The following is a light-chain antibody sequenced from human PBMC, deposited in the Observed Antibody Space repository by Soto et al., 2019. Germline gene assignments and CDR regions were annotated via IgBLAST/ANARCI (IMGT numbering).Light chain of an antibody. V-gene: IGKV1-9*01. Sequence: IQLTQSPSFLSASVGDRVTITCRASQGISSYLAWHQQKPGKAPKLLIYAASTLQSGVPSRFSGSGSGTEFTLTISSLHPEDFATYYCQQLDIYPITFGGGTKVDSK. J-gene: IGKJ4*01. CDR2: AAS. CDR1: QGISSY. CDR3: QQLDIYPIT.